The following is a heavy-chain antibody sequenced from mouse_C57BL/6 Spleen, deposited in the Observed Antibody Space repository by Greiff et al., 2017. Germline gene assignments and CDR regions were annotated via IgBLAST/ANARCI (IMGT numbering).Heavy chain of an antibody. CDR1: GYTFTSYG. CDR2: IYPRSGNT. V-gene: IGHV1-81*01. Sequence: QVQLQQSGAELARPGASVKLSCKASGYTFTSYGISWVKQRTGQGLEWIGEIYPRSGNTYYNEKFKGKATLTADKSSSTAYMELRSLTSEDAAVYFCAREELDGNRYYYAMDYWGQGTSVTVSS. D-gene: IGHD1-1*01. CDR3: AREELDGNRYYYAMDY. J-gene: IGHJ4*01.